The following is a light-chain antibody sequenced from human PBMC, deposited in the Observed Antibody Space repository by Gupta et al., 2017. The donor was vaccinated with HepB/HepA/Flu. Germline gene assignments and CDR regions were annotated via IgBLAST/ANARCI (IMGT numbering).Light chain of an antibody. Sequence: DIHMTQSPSFLSASVGDRVTITCRASDNIMTYLNWYQHKPGEAPKLLIYAASSLQTGVPSRFSGSGSGTRFTLTITSLQAQDFATYYCQHTISVPLAFGGGTKVYI. CDR1: DNIMTY. CDR2: AAS. J-gene: IGKJ4*01. V-gene: IGKV1-39*01. CDR3: QHTISVPLA.